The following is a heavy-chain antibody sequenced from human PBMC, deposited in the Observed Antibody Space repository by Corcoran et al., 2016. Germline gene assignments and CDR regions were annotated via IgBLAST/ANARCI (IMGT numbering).Heavy chain of an antibody. CDR1: GGTFSSYA. J-gene: IGHJ6*02. D-gene: IGHD6-6*01. V-gene: IGHV1-69*01. CDR3: ASSIAALKENYYYYGMDV. CDR2: IIPIFGTA. Sequence: QVQLVQSGAEVKKPGSSVKVSCKASGGTFSSYAISWVRQAPGQGLEWMGGIIPIFGTANYAQKFQGRVTITADESTSTAYMELSSLRSEDTAVYYCASSIAALKENYYYYGMDVWGQGTTVTVSS.